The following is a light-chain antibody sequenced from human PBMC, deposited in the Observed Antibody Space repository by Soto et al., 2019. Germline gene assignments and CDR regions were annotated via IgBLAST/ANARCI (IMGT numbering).Light chain of an antibody. J-gene: IGKJ5*01. CDR1: ESIDDW. CDR3: QQSHLYSP. Sequence: DIQMTQSPSTLSASVGDRVTITCRASESIDDWLAWYQQKPGKAPKLLIYTASSLQSGVPSRFSGSGSGTEFTLTISSPQPDDFATYYCQQSHLYSPFGPGTRLEIK. V-gene: IGKV1-5*03. CDR2: TAS.